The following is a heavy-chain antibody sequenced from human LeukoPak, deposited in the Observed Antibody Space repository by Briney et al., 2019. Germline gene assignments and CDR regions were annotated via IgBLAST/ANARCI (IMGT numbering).Heavy chain of an antibody. J-gene: IGHJ4*02. CDR3: AKVHPYYGSGSYYLSDVAPAFDY. CDR1: GFTFSSHG. D-gene: IGHD3-10*01. Sequence: GGSLRLSCAASGFTFSSHGMSWVRQAPGKGLEWVSGIVGGAGGTYYADSVKGRFTISRDNSKNTLYLQMNSLRAEDTAVYYCAKVHPYYGSGSYYLSDVAPAFDYWGQGTLVTVSS. V-gene: IGHV3-23*01. CDR2: IVGGAGGT.